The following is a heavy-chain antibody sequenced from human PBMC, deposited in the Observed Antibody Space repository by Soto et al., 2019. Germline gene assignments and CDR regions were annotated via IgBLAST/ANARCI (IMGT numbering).Heavy chain of an antibody. V-gene: IGHV4-31*03. CDR3: ARELLNPDYYYGMDA. CDR1: GGSISSGGYY. Sequence: SETLSLTCTVSGGSISSGGYYWSWIRQHPGKGLEWIGYIYYSGSTYYNPSLKSRVTISVDTSKNQFSLKLSSVTAADTAVYYCARELLNPDYYYGMDAWGQGXTVTVYS. CDR2: IYYSGST. D-gene: IGHD2-21*02. J-gene: IGHJ6*02.